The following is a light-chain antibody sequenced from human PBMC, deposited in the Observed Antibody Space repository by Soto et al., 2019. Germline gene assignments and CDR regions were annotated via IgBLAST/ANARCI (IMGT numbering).Light chain of an antibody. CDR3: QSYACSLSGDV. CDR2: ENN. J-gene: IGLJ1*01. Sequence: QSVLTQPPSVSEAPGQRVTISCTGSSSNIGAGYEAHWYQQVPGTAPKLLIYENNNQPSGVPDRFSGSKSGTSASLAITGLQAEDEAEYYFQSYACSLSGDVFGTGTKLTVL. CDR1: SSNIGAGYE. V-gene: IGLV1-40*01.